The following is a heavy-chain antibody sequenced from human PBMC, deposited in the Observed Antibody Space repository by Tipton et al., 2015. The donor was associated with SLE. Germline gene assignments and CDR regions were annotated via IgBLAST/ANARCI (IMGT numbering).Heavy chain of an antibody. CDR2: IYYSGST. J-gene: IGHJ4*02. Sequence: TLSLTCTVSGGSISSYYWSWIRQPPGKGLEWIGYIYYSGSTNYNPSLKSRVTISVDTSKNQFSLKLSSVTAADTAVYYCARVAPVYYDSSGYYYDYWGQGTPVTVSS. CDR1: GGSISSYY. V-gene: IGHV4-59*01. CDR3: ARVAPVYYDSSGYYYDY. D-gene: IGHD3-22*01.